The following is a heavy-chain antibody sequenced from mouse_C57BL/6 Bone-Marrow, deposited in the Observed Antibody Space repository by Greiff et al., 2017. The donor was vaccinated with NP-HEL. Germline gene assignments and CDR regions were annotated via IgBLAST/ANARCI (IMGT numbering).Heavy chain of an antibody. J-gene: IGHJ4*01. Sequence: QVQLKQPGAELVKPGASVKLSCKASGYTFTSYWMHWVKQRPGQGLEWIGMIHPNSGSTNYNEKFKSKATLTVDKSSSTAYMQLSSLTSEDSAVYYCPYDYDDYAMDYWGQGTSVTVSS. V-gene: IGHV1-64*01. CDR3: PYDYDDYAMDY. CDR2: IHPNSGST. D-gene: IGHD2-4*01. CDR1: GYTFTSYW.